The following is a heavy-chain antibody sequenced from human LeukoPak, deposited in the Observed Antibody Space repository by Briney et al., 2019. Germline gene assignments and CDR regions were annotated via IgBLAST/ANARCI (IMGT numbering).Heavy chain of an antibody. J-gene: IGHJ4*02. Sequence: GGSLRLSCAAPGFTFSSYSMNWVRQAPGKGLEWVSSISSSSSYIYYADSVKGRFTISRDNAKNSLYLQMNSLRAEDTAVYYCARDRDGDYAYWGQGTLVTVSS. CDR3: ARDRDGDYAY. V-gene: IGHV3-21*01. CDR1: GFTFSSYS. D-gene: IGHD4-17*01. CDR2: ISSSSSYI.